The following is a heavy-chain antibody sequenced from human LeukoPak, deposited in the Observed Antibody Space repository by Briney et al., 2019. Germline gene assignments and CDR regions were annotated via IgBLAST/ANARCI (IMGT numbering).Heavy chain of an antibody. V-gene: IGHV4-4*07. J-gene: IGHJ6*03. CDR3: AREATTFSSRANYYYYYMDV. CDR1: GGSISSYY. Sequence: SETLSLTCTVSGGSISSYYWSWIRQPAGKGLEYIGRIYTSGSTDYNPSLKSRVTMSVDTSKSQFSLKLSSVTAADTAVYYCAREATTFSSRANYYYYYMDVWGKGTTVTVSS. CDR2: IYTSGST. D-gene: IGHD6-13*01.